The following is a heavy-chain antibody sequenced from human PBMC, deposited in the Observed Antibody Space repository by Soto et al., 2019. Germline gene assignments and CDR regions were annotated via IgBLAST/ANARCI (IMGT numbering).Heavy chain of an antibody. Sequence: EVQLVETGGGLIQPGGSLRVSCAASGFTVSSYYMSWVRQAPGKGLEWVSVIYSGGSTYYADSVKGRFTVSRDNSKIMLSLQMNSLRAEDTAVYYCSRGRHYYDSSGYHSPFDYWGQGTLLTVSS. CDR3: SRGRHYYDSSGYHSPFDY. J-gene: IGHJ4*02. CDR2: IYSGGST. CDR1: GFTVSSYY. D-gene: IGHD3-22*01. V-gene: IGHV3-53*02.